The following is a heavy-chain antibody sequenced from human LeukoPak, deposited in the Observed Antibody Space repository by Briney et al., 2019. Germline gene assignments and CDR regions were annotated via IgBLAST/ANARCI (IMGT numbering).Heavy chain of an antibody. CDR3: ARAWTDYYDSSAYYYNAFDI. Sequence: GGSLRLSCAASRFTFSDYYMSWIRQAPGKGLEWVSYISSSGIYTNYADSAKGRFTISRDNAKNSLYLQMNNLRAEDTAVYYCARAWTDYYDSSAYYYNAFDIWGQGTMVTVSS. CDR2: ISSSGIYT. D-gene: IGHD3-22*01. J-gene: IGHJ3*02. V-gene: IGHV3-11*06. CDR1: RFTFSDYY.